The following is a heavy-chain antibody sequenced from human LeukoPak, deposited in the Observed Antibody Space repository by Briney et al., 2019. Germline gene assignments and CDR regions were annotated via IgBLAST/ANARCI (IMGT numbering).Heavy chain of an antibody. CDR2: IKQDGSDR. V-gene: IGHV3-7*01. J-gene: IGHJ3*01. CDR3: TRDVSYGMDGLDV. D-gene: IGHD4-17*01. CDR1: GFTFSSYW. Sequence: SGGSLRLSCAGSGFTFSSYWMTWVRQAPGEGLEWVANIKQDGSDRYYVDSVKGRFTISRDNAKNSLYLQMNSLRDEDTAVYYFTRDVSYGMDGLDVWGQGTVVTVSS.